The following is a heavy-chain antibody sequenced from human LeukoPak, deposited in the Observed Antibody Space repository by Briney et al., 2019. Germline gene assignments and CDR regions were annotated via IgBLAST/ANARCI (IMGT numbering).Heavy chain of an antibody. Sequence: SETLSLTCAVSDESFSSHYWTWIRQPPGKGLEWIWYISYIGSTNYNPSLKSRVTISIDTSKNQFSLRLSSVTAADTAMYYCARDLVTVTKGFDIWGQGTMVSVSS. V-gene: IGHV4-59*11. CDR1: DESFSSHY. J-gene: IGHJ3*02. CDR2: ISYIGST. CDR3: ARDLVTVTKGFDI. D-gene: IGHD4-17*01.